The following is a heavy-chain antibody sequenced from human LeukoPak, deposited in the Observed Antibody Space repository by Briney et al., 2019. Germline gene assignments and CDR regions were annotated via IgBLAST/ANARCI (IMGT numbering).Heavy chain of an antibody. V-gene: IGHV1-2*02. CDR1: GYTFTGYY. CDR2: INPNSGGT. D-gene: IGHD2-21*02. J-gene: IGHJ6*03. CDR3: ARDGVTARPGSYYYYYMDV. Sequence: ASVKVSCKASGYTFTGYYMHWVRQAPGQGLEWMGWINPNSGGTNYAQKFQGRVTMTRDTSISTAYMELSRLRSDDTAVYYCARDGVTARPGSYYYYYMDVWGKGTTVTVSS.